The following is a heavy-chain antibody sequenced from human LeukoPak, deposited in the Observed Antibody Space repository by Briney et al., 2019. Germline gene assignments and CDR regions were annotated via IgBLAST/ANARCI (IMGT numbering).Heavy chain of an antibody. CDR1: GASITSYH. V-gene: IGHV4-4*07. CDR3: ARGLIKGLSLAGST. Sequence: SETLSLTCTVSGASITSYHWSWIRQPAGKGLEWIGRMFYSGNTDYNPSLKSRLTMSIDTSKNQFTLKLTSMTAADTGIYYCARGLIKGLSLAGSTWGQGTLVTVSS. D-gene: IGHD6-19*01. J-gene: IGHJ4*02. CDR2: MFYSGNT.